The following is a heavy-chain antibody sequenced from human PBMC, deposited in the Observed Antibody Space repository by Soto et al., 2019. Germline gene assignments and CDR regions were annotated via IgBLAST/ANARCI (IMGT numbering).Heavy chain of an antibody. Sequence: ASVKVSCKASGYTFTSYGISWVRQAPGQGLGWMGGISAYYGNTNYAQKLQGRVTMTADTSTSTAYMELRSLRSEDTAVYYCARRYCSGGSCYLDGHYYYGMDVWGQGTTVTVSS. J-gene: IGHJ6*02. V-gene: IGHV1-18*01. CDR2: ISAYYGNT. D-gene: IGHD2-15*01. CDR3: ARRYCSGGSCYLDGHYYYGMDV. CDR1: GYTFTSYG.